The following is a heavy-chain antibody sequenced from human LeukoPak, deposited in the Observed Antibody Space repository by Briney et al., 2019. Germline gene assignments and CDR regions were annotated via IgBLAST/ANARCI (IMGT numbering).Heavy chain of an antibody. V-gene: IGHV1-46*01. CDR1: GYTFTSYY. CDR2: INPSGGST. D-gene: IGHD6-13*01. J-gene: IGHJ5*02. CDR3: ARDLLGRVSNSWWGNWLDP. Sequence: ASVKVSCKASGYTFTSYYMHWVRQAPGQGLEWMGIINPSGGSTSYAQKFQGRVTMTRDTSTSTVYMELSSLRSEDTAVYYCARDLLGRVSNSWWGNWLDPWGQGTLVTVSP.